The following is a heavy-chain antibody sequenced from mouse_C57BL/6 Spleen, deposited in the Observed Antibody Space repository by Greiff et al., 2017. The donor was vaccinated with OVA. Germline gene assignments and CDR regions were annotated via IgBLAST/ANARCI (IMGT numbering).Heavy chain of an antibody. D-gene: IGHD2-5*01. J-gene: IGHJ1*03. CDR2: INPNNGGT. CDR1: GYTFTDYY. CDR3: AAYYSNSRYFDV. Sequence: EVQLQQSGPELVKPGASVKISCKASGYTFTDYYMNWVKQSHGKSLEWIGDINPNNGGTSYNQKFKGKATLTVDKSSSTAYMELRSLTSEDSAVYYCAAYYSNSRYFDVWGTGTTVTVSS. V-gene: IGHV1-26*01.